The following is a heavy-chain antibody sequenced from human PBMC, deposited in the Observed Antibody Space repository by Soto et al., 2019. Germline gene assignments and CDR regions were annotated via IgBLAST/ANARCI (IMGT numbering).Heavy chain of an antibody. V-gene: IGHV1-18*04. CDR3: AKRRTRYGMDL. Sequence: QVQLVQSGAEVKKPGASVKVSCKTSGYTFTNNGINWVRQAPGQGLERMGGISGCNGNTASAQELQGRVAMTTDTFTSTTYTELRSLISGVTAVYYCAKRRTRYGMDLWGKWNTVTVSS. CDR2: ISGCNGNT. D-gene: IGHD1-1*01. J-gene: IGHJ6*04. CDR1: GYTFTNNG.